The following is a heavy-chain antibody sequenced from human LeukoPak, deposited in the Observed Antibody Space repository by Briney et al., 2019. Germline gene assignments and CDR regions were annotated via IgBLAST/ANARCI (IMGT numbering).Heavy chain of an antibody. V-gene: IGHV1-69*06. D-gene: IGHD3-10*01. CDR2: IIPIFGTA. Sequence: SVKVSCKASGGTFSSYAISWVRQAPGQGLEWMGGIIPIFGTANYAQKFQGRVTITADKSTSTAYMELSSLRSEDTAVYYCASAVASYGSGSYVDYWGQGTLVTVSS. CDR1: GGTFSSYA. CDR3: ASAVASYGSGSYVDY. J-gene: IGHJ4*02.